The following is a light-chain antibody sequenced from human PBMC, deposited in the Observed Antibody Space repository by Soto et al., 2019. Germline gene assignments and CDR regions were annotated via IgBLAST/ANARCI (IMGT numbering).Light chain of an antibody. CDR2: EVS. CDR1: SSDVGGYNY. J-gene: IGLJ1*01. V-gene: IGLV2-8*01. CDR3: SSYAATNNYV. Sequence: QSVLTQPPSASGSPVQSVTISCTGTSSDVGGYNYVSWYQQHPGKAPQLIIYEVSKRPSGVPDRFSGSKSGNTASLTVSGLQAEDGADYYCSSYAATNNYVLGSGTTLTVL.